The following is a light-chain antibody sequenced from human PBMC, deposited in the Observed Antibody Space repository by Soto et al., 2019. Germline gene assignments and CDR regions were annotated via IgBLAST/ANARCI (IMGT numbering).Light chain of an antibody. Sequence: DIQMTQSPSTLSASVGDRVTITCRASQSISSWLAWYQQKPGRAPKLLISKASILESGVPSRFSGGGSGTEFTLTISSLQPDDFATYYCQQYGGLWTFGQGTKVEIK. CDR2: KAS. CDR1: QSISSW. V-gene: IGKV1-5*03. CDR3: QQYGGLWT. J-gene: IGKJ1*01.